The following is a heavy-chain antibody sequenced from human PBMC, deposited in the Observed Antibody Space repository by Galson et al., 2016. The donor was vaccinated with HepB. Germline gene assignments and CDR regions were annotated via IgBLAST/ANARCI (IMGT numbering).Heavy chain of an antibody. V-gene: IGHV5-51*01. D-gene: IGHD6-13*01. Sequence: QSGAEVKKPGESLKISCEVSGYYFTSYWIAWVRQLPGKGLELMGIIYPGDSHVRYSPPFQGKVTISADKSINTAYLQWSSLKASDTAMYYCARRWGSSWTPLRNYFGMDVWGQGTTVTVSS. CDR1: GYYFTSYW. CDR3: ARRWGSSWTPLRNYFGMDV. CDR2: IYPGDSHV. J-gene: IGHJ6*02.